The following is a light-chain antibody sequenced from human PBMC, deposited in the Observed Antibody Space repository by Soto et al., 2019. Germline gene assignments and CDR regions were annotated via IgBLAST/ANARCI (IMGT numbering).Light chain of an antibody. CDR3: QQYNYSPRMYT. Sequence: EIVLTQSPGTLSLSPGERATLSCRASQSIKSNYLAWYQQKPGQAPRLLIYHASTRATGIPDRFSGSGSGTDFTLTISRLEPGDSAVYYCQQYNYSPRMYTFGQGTKLEIK. J-gene: IGKJ2*01. CDR2: HAS. V-gene: IGKV3-20*01. CDR1: QSIKSNY.